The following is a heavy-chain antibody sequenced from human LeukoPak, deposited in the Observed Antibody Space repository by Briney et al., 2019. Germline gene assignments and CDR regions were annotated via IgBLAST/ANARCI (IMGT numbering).Heavy chain of an antibody. Sequence: GGSLRLSCAASGFTFSNYWMTWVRQAPGKGLEWVANINRDGSERYYVDSVKGRFTISRDNAKNSLYLQMNSLRAEDTAVYYCARDRWTVAGRGAPDYWGQGTLVTVSS. CDR3: ARDRWTVAGRGAPDY. D-gene: IGHD6-19*01. CDR2: INRDGSER. CDR1: GFTFSNYW. J-gene: IGHJ4*02. V-gene: IGHV3-7*03.